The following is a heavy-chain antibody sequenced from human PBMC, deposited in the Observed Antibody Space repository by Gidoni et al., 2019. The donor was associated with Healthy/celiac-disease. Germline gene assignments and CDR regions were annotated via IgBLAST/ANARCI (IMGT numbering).Heavy chain of an antibody. V-gene: IGHV3-73*01. CDR2: IRSKANSYAT. CDR3: STTGD. Sequence: EVQLVESGGGLVQPGGSVQLSCAASGFTFSGSAMRWVRQASGKGLEWVGRIRSKANSYATAYAASVKGRFTISRDDSKNTAYLQMNSLKTEDTAVYYGSTTGDWGQGTLVTVSS. D-gene: IGHD3-10*01. J-gene: IGHJ4*02. CDR1: GFTFSGSA.